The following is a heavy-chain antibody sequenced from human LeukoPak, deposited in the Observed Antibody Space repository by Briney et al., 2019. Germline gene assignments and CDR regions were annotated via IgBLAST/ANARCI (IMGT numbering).Heavy chain of an antibody. CDR1: GFSFSDYS. CDR3: ARDFGGQRWNYYFDY. CDR2: ISHDGTNK. Sequence: GGSLRLPCAASGFSFSDYSMNWVRQAPDKGLEWVAIISHDGTNKYHADSVKGRFTISRDNSKNTLYLQMNSLRAEDSALYLCARDFGGQRWNYYFDYWGQGTLVTVSP. J-gene: IGHJ4*02. D-gene: IGHD4-23*01. V-gene: IGHV3-30*04.